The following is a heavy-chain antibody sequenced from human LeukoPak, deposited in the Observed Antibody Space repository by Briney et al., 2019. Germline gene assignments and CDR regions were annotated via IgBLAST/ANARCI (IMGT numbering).Heavy chain of an antibody. J-gene: IGHJ4*02. V-gene: IGHV1-69*05. D-gene: IGHD2-15*01. Sequence: EASVKVSCKASGGTFSSYAISWVRQAPGQGLEWMGGIIPIFGTANYAQKFQGRVTITTDESTSTAYMELSSLRSEDTAVYYCARGSLSDCSGGSCYSYCDYWGQGTLVTVSS. CDR1: GGTFSSYA. CDR2: IIPIFGTA. CDR3: ARGSLSDCSGGSCYSYCDY.